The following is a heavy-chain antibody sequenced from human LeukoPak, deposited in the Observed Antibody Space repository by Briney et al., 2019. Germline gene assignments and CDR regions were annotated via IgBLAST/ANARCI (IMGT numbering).Heavy chain of an antibody. J-gene: IGHJ4*02. V-gene: IGHV5-51*01. Sequence: GESLKISCQGSGYRFSNYWIGWLRQLPGKGLDWMGIIYPGDSETRNSPSFQGQVTISADKSINTAYLQWSSLKASDTAMYYCARRASGIAVAAYFDYWGQGTLVTVSS. CDR2: IYPGDSET. D-gene: IGHD6-19*01. CDR3: ARRASGIAVAAYFDY. CDR1: GYRFSNYW.